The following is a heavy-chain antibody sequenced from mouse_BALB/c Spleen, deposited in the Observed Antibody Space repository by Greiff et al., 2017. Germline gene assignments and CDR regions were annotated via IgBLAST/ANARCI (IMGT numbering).Heavy chain of an antibody. CDR2: ISSGSSTI. Sequence: EVHLVESGGGLVQPGGSRKLSCAASGFTFSSFGMHWVRQAPEKGLEWVAYISSGSSTIYYADTVKGRFTISRDNPKNTLFLQMTSLRSEDTAMYYCARRASVKYAMDYWGQGTSVTVSS. J-gene: IGHJ4*01. CDR1: GFTFSSFG. CDR3: ARRASVKYAMDY. D-gene: IGHD6-1*01. V-gene: IGHV5-17*02.